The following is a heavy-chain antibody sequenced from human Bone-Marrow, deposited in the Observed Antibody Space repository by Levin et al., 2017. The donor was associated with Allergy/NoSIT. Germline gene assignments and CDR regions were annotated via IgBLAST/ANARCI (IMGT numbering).Heavy chain of an antibody. V-gene: IGHV3-74*01. J-gene: IGHJ4*02. Sequence: ETLSLTCAVSGFTFGGNWMHWVRQAPGKGLVWVARISGVGGTSYADSVKGRFTISRDNAKNTLYLQMSSLRVDDTAMYCCFDYGIDSWGQGTLVTVSS. CDR2: ISGVGGT. CDR1: GFTFGGNW. D-gene: IGHD4-17*01. CDR3: FDYGIDS.